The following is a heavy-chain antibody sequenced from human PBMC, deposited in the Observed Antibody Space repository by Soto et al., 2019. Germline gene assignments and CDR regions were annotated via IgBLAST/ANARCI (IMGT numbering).Heavy chain of an antibody. CDR3: ARFVYDIVATSVDY. J-gene: IGHJ4*02. CDR1: GGSFSGYY. D-gene: IGHD5-12*01. V-gene: IGHV4-34*01. Sequence: QVQLQQWGAGLLKPSETLSLTCAVYGGSFSGYYWSWIRQPPGKGLEWIGEINHSGSTNYNPSLKRRGTISVDTSKNQFSLKLSSVTAADTAVYYCARFVYDIVATSVDYWGQGTLVTVSS. CDR2: INHSGST.